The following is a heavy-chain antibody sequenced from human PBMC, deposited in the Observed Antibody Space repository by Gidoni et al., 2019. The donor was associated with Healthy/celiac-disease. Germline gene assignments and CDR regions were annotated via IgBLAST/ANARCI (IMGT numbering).Heavy chain of an antibody. V-gene: IGHV1-46*01. CDR1: GYPFTSYY. J-gene: IGHJ4*02. CDR3: ARDYWAVRGSSSTSWPKAVDY. Sequence: QVQLVQSGAEVKKPGASVKVSCKASGYPFTSYYIHWVRQAPGQGLEWMGIINPSGGSTSYAQKFQGRVTMTRDTSTSTVYMELSSLRSEDTAVYYCARDYWAVRGSSSTSWPKAVDYWGQGTLVTVSS. D-gene: IGHD2-2*01. CDR2: INPSGGST.